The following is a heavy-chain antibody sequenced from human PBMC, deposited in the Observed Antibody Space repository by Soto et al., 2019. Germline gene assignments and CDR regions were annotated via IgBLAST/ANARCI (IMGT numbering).Heavy chain of an antibody. D-gene: IGHD5-12*01. CDR1: GDSVSSNTAS. CDR3: AKGDNLGPKTGYAFDP. Sequence: SHTLSLTCVISGDSVSSNTASWNWIRQSPSRGLEWLGRTYFRSKWYNDYAVSVKSRIIINPDTSNNQLSLQLNSVTPEDTAVYFCAKGDNLGPKTGYAFDPWGQGIMVTVPS. J-gene: IGHJ5*02. CDR2: TYFRSKWYN. V-gene: IGHV6-1*01.